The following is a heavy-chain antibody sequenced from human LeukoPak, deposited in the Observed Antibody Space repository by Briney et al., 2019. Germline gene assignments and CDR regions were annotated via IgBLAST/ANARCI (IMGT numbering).Heavy chain of an antibody. CDR1: GYTFTGYY. D-gene: IGHD3-10*02. Sequence: ASVKVSCKAFGYTFTGYYMHWVRQAPGQGLGWMGWINPNSGDTNYAQKFQGRVTMTRDTSISTAYMELSRLRSDDTAVYYCATITMFVTDFDYWGQGTLVTVSS. J-gene: IGHJ4*02. CDR2: INPNSGDT. V-gene: IGHV1-2*02. CDR3: ATITMFVTDFDY.